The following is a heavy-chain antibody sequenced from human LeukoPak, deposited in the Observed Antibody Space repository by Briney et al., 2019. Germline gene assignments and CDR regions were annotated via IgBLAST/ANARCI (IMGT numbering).Heavy chain of an antibody. V-gene: IGHV1-2*02. CDR1: GYTFTGYY. Sequence: GASVKVSCKASGYTFTGYYMHWVRQAPGQGLEWMGWINPNSGGTNYAQKFQGRVTMTRDTSIGTAYMELSRLRSDDTAVYYCARGRKAYYYDSSGYPWGQGTLVTVSS. CDR3: ARGRKAYYYDSSGYP. CDR2: INPNSGGT. D-gene: IGHD3-22*01. J-gene: IGHJ5*02.